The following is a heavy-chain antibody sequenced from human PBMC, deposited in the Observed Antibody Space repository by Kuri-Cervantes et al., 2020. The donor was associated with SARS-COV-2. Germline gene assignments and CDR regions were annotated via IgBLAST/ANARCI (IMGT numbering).Heavy chain of an antibody. Sequence: SETLSLTCTVSGGSISSYYWSWIRQPPGKGLEWIGYIYYSGSTNYNPSLKSRVTISVDTSKNQFSLKLSSVTAADTAVYYCARATPHSSSWFYCYGMDVCGQGTTVTVSS. V-gene: IGHV4-59*01. J-gene: IGHJ6*02. CDR3: ARATPHSSSWFYCYGMDV. CDR2: IYYSGST. D-gene: IGHD6-13*01. CDR1: GGSISSYY.